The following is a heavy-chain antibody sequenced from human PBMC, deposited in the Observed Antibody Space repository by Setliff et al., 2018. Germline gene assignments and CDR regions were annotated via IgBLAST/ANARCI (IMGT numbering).Heavy chain of an antibody. J-gene: IGHJ4*02. CDR2: IYHSGST. CDR1: SYSISTNYY. V-gene: IGHV4-38-2*01. D-gene: IGHD3-10*01. Sequence: TSKTLSLTCAVSSYSISTNYYWGWIRQPPGKGLEWIGSIYHSGSTYYNPSLKSRDTISVDTSKNQFSLKLTSVTAADTAVYYCARVGAVNYDFDSWGQGTLVTVSS. CDR3: ARVGAVNYDFDS.